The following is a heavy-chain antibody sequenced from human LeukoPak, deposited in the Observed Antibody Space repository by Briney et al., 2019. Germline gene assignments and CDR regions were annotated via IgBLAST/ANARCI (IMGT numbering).Heavy chain of an antibody. D-gene: IGHD2-21*02. V-gene: IGHV4-59*01. CDR3: ARGKYCGGDCYGWFDP. CDR2: IYYSGST. CDR1: GGSISSYY. J-gene: IGHJ5*02. Sequence: SETLSLTCTVSGGSISSYYWSWIRQPPGKGLEWIGYIYYSGSTNYNPSLKSRVTISVDTSKNQFSLKLSSVTAADTAVYYCARGKYCGGDCYGWFDPWGQGTLVTVSS.